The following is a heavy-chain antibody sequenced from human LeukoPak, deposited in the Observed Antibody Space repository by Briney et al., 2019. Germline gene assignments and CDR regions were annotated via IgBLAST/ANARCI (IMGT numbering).Heavy chain of an antibody. D-gene: IGHD4-17*01. CDR3: ARDRGYYGDYGLDP. CDR1: GFTFSSYS. V-gene: IGHV3-7*03. Sequence: HPGGSLRLSCAASGFTFSSYSMNWVRQAPGKGLEWVANIKQDGSEKYYVDSVKGRFTISRDNAKNSLYLQMNSLRAEDTAVYHCARDRGYYGDYGLDPWGQGTLVTVSS. CDR2: IKQDGSEK. J-gene: IGHJ5*02.